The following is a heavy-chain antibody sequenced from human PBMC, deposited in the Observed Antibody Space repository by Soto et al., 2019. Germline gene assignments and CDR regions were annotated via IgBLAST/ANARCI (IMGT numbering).Heavy chain of an antibody. V-gene: IGHV3-7*01. Sequence: ESGGGLVQPGGSLRLSCAASGFTFSSNWMSWVRQAPGKGLEWVANIKQDGSEKYYVDSVKGRFTISRDNAKNSLYLQMNSLRAEDTAVYYCTKGGIYFDYWGQGTLVTVSS. D-gene: IGHD3-16*01. CDR3: TKGGIYFDY. CDR1: GFTFSSNW. J-gene: IGHJ4*02. CDR2: IKQDGSEK.